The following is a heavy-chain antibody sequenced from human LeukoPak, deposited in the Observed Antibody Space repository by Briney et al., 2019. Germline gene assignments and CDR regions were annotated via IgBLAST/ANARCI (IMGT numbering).Heavy chain of an antibody. CDR2: IYTSGST. D-gene: IGHD3-10*01. CDR1: GGSISSGSYY. V-gene: IGHV4-61*02. CDR3: ARTWREYYYGSGTWYFDL. J-gene: IGHJ2*01. Sequence: SQTLSLTCTVSGGSISSGSYYWSWIRQPAGKGLEWIGRIYTSGSTNYNPSLKSRVTISVDTSKNQFSLKLSSVTAADTAVYYCARTWREYYYGSGTWYFDLWGRGTLVTVSS.